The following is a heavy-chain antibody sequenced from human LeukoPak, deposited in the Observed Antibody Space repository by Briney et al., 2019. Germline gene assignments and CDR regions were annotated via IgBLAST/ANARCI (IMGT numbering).Heavy chain of an antibody. Sequence: PGGSLRLSCAASGFTFSNYGVHWVRQAPGKGLEWVAVISFDGSYKHYADSVEGRFTMSRDNLKNTLSLQMNSLRAEDTAVYYCAKDTAVATTGYSYSYGLDVWGQGTTVTVSS. D-gene: IGHD5-12*01. CDR2: ISFDGSYK. V-gene: IGHV3-30*18. CDR3: AKDTAVATTGYSYSYGLDV. CDR1: GFTFSNYG. J-gene: IGHJ6*02.